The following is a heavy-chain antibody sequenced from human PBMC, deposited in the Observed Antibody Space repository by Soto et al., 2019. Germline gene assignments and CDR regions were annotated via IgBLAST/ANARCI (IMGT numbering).Heavy chain of an antibody. V-gene: IGHV4-34*01. CDR1: GGSFSGYY. Sequence: SETLSLTCAVYGGSFSGYYWSWIRQPPGKGLEWIGEINHSGSTNYNPSLKSRVTISVDTSKNQFSLKLSSVTAADTAVYYCARRRGRREQWLEGHWFDPWGQGTLVTVSS. D-gene: IGHD6-19*01. CDR3: ARRRGRREQWLEGHWFDP. J-gene: IGHJ5*02. CDR2: INHSGST.